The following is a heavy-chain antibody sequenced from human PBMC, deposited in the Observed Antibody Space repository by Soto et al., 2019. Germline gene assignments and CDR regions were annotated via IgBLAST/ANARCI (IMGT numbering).Heavy chain of an antibody. CDR3: ARDLVPAALYYFDY. D-gene: IGHD2-2*01. Sequence: QVQLVESGGGVVQPGRSLRLSCAASGFTFSSYAMHWVRQAPGKGLEWVAVISYDGSNKYYADSVKGRFTISRDNSKNTLYLQMNSLRAEDTAVYYCARDLVPAALYYFDYWGQGNLVTVSS. CDR1: GFTFSSYA. CDR2: ISYDGSNK. V-gene: IGHV3-30-3*01. J-gene: IGHJ4*02.